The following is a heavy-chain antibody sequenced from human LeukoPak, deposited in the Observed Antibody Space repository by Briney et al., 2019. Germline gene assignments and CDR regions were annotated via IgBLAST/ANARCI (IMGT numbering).Heavy chain of an antibody. V-gene: IGHV4-31*03. CDR2: IYYSGST. CDR3: ARDGGSDSYGSYYFDY. J-gene: IGHJ4*02. Sequence: SQTLSLTCTVSGGSISSGGYYWSWIRQHPGKGLEWIGYIYYSGSTYYNPSLKSRVTISVYTSKNQFPLKLSSVTAADTAVYYCARDGGSDSYGSYYFDYWGQGTLVTVSS. CDR1: GGSISSGGYY. D-gene: IGHD5-18*01.